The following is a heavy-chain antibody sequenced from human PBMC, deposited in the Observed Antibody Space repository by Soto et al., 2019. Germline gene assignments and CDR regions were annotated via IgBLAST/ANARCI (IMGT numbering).Heavy chain of an antibody. CDR1: GYTFTSYD. J-gene: IGHJ4*02. CDR3: ARVPEYGSGSYDAY. Sequence: GASVKVSCKASGYTFTSYDINWVRQATGQGLEWMGWINPNSGNTGYAQNFQGRVTMTRDTSISTVYMELSSLRSEDTAVYYCARVPEYGSGSYDAYWGQGTLVTVSS. V-gene: IGHV1-8*01. D-gene: IGHD3-10*01. CDR2: INPNSGNT.